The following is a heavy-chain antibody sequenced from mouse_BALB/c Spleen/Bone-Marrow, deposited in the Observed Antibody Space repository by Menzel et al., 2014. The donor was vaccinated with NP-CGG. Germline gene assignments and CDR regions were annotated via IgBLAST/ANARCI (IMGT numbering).Heavy chain of an antibody. Sequence: QVQLQQPGAELVRPGASVQLSCKASGYSFTSYWMNWVKQRPGQGLEWTGMIHPSDTETRLNQRFKDKATLTVDKSSSTAYMQLSSPTSEDSAVYYCARLEGNYGSTFAYWGQGTLVTVSA. CDR1: GYSFTSYW. D-gene: IGHD1-1*01. V-gene: IGHV1-61*01. CDR3: ARLEGNYGSTFAY. CDR2: IHPSDTET. J-gene: IGHJ3*01.